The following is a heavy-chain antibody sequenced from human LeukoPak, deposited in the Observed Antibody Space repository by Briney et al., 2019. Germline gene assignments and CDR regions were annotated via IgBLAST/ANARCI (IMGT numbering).Heavy chain of an antibody. CDR2: ISSSGTNI. J-gene: IGHJ4*02. CDR3: ARDPRHSAWSFDY. D-gene: IGHD6-19*01. V-gene: IGHV3-48*03. CDR1: GFSFSYYE. Sequence: PGGSLRLSCAASGFSFSYYEMNWVRQAPGKGLEGVSYISSSGTNIHYADSVKGRFTISRDNAKNSLYLQMNSLRAEDTAVYYCARDPRHSAWSFDYWGQGTLVTVSS.